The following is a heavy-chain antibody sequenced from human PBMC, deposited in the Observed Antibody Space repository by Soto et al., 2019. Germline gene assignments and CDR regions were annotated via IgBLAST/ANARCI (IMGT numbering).Heavy chain of an antibody. CDR3: ARSPRGIAAAGTGWFDP. V-gene: IGHV1-69*01. CDR1: GGTFSSYA. Sequence: QVQLVQSGAEVKKPGSSVKVSCKASGGTFSSYAISWVRQAPGQGLEWMGGIIPISGTANYAQKFQGRVTITADESTSTAYMELSSLRSEDTAVYYCARSPRGIAAAGTGWFDPWGQGTLVTVSS. J-gene: IGHJ5*02. CDR2: IIPISGTA. D-gene: IGHD6-13*01.